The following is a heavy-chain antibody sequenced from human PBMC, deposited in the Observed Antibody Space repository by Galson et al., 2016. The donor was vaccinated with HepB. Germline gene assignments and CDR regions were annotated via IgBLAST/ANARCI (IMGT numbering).Heavy chain of an antibody. CDR2: ISTSGTTI. J-gene: IGHJ6*02. V-gene: IGHV3-48*02. CDR1: GFAFSNYN. CDR3: VRDGEWFPGMGDV. Sequence: SLRLSCAASGFAFSNYNMNWVRQAPGKGLEWLSYISTSGTTISYADSVKGRFTISRDNARTSLYLQMNSLRDEDTAVYYCVRDGEWFPGMGDVWGQGTTVTVSS. D-gene: IGHD3-3*01.